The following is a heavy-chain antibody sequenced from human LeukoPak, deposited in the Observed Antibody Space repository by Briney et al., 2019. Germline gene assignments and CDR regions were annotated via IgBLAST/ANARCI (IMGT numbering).Heavy chain of an antibody. J-gene: IGHJ4*02. D-gene: IGHD1-26*01. CDR3: TRDPVGATQFWYFDY. CDR1: GFTFTKAW. CDR2: IKSIPDGGTT. V-gene: IGHV3-15*01. Sequence: GGSLRLSCAASGFTFTKAWMSWARQAPGKGLEWVGRIKSIPDGGTTDYAAPVKGRFTISRDDSKSIAYLQMNSLKTEDTAVYYCTRDPVGATQFWYFDYWGQGTLVTVSS.